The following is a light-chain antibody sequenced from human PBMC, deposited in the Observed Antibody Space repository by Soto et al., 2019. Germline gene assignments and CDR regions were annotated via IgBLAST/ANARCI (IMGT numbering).Light chain of an antibody. Sequence: EIVLTQSPGTLSLSAGERATLSCRASQSVSDNYLSWYQQKPGQAPRLLISGVSKRATGIPDRFSGSGSGTDFTLTINRVEPEDFAVYFCQQYAGSPRTFGQGTKV. J-gene: IGKJ1*01. CDR1: QSVSDNY. CDR2: GVS. V-gene: IGKV3-20*01. CDR3: QQYAGSPRT.